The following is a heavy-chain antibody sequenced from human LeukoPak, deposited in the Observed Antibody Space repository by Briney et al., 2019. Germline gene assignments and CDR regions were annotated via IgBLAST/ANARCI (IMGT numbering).Heavy chain of an antibody. CDR3: VKDRGTAMVLYYFDY. Sequence: PGGSLRLSCSASGFTFSSYAMHWVRQAPGKGLEYVSAISSNGGSTYYADSVKGRFTISRDNSKNTLYLQTSSLRAEDTAVYYCVKDRGTAMVLYYFDYWGQGTLVTVSS. CDR2: ISSNGGST. J-gene: IGHJ4*02. V-gene: IGHV3-64D*06. D-gene: IGHD5-18*01. CDR1: GFTFSSYA.